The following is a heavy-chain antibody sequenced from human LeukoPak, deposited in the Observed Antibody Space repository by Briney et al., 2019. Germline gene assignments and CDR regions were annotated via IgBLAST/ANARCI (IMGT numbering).Heavy chain of an antibody. V-gene: IGHV2-5*02. Sequence: SGPTLVNPTQALTLTCTFSGFSLSTSGVGVGWIRQPPGKALEWLALIYWDGDKRYSPSLKSRLTITKDTSKNQVVLTTTNMDPVDTATYYCTHSSYYDSSGYPPSTFDIWGQGTMVTVSS. J-gene: IGHJ3*02. CDR2: IYWDGDK. CDR1: GFSLSTSGVG. CDR3: THSSYYDSSGYPPSTFDI. D-gene: IGHD3-22*01.